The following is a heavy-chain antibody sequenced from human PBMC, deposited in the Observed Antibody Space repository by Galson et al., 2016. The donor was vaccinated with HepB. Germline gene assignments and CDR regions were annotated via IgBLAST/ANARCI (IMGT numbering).Heavy chain of an antibody. V-gene: IGHV3-30*04. J-gene: IGHJ4*02. Sequence: SLRLSCAASGFSFSGYAMHWVRQAPGKGLEWVAVISIDGSRQHYADSVEGRFTISRDRSKNTLDLQMNSLTADDTAVYYYGKEGAGSSWSAIDYWGQGTLVTVSS. CDR1: GFSFSGYA. CDR3: GKEGAGSSWSAIDY. CDR2: ISIDGSRQ. D-gene: IGHD6-13*01.